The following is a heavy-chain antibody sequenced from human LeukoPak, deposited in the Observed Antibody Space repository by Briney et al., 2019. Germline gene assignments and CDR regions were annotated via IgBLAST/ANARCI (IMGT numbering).Heavy chain of an antibody. CDR3: ARGELGLVDY. CDR1: GDSISTYY. D-gene: IGHD3-16*01. V-gene: IGHV4-59*01. J-gene: IGHJ4*02. CDR2: VYYTGST. Sequence: SETLSLICIVSGDSISTYYWSWIRQPPGKGLEWIGYVYYTGSTNYNPSLKSRVTISVDTSKNQFSLKLSSVTAADTAVYYCARGELGLVDYWGQGTLVTVSS.